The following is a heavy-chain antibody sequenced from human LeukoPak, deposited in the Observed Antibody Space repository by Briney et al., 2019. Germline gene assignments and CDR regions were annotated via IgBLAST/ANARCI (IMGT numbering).Heavy chain of an antibody. V-gene: IGHV4-61*08. CDR3: ARGRGDYDFWSGYYSKRYYYYYYYMDV. CDR2: IYYSGST. D-gene: IGHD3-3*01. Sequence: SETLSLTCTVSGGSISSGDYYWSWIRQPPGKGLEWIGYIYYSGSTNYNPSLKSRVTISVDTSKNQFSLKLSSVTAADTAVYYCARGRGDYDFWSGYYSKRYYYYYYYMDVWGKGTTVTVSS. J-gene: IGHJ6*03. CDR1: GGSISSGDYY.